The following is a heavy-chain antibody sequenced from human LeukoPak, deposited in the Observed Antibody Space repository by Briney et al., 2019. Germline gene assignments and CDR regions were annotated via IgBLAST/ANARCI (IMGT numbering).Heavy chain of an antibody. D-gene: IGHD5-18*01. V-gene: IGHV3-7*01. J-gene: IGHJ4*02. CDR2: LHADGVEQ. CDR1: GFSLSGYW. Sequence: GGSLRLSCAASGFSLSGYWMTWVRQAPGKGLEWVARLHADGVEQNYVDSVTGRFTMSRDNAKNSLNLQMNSLRVEDTAVYYCARGGYSFDYMGQGTLVAVSS. CDR3: ARGGYSFDY.